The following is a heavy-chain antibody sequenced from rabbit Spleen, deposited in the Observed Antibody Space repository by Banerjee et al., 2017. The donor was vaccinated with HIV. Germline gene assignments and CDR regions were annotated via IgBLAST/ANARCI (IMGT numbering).Heavy chain of an antibody. CDR1: GFTLSNYY. CDR3: ARDGAGSSFSTYGMDL. Sequence: QLKESGGGLVQPGGSLKLSCKASGFTLSNYYMNWVRQAPGKGLEWIGYIDPVFGSTYYANWVNGRFTISSHNAQNTLYLQLNSLTAADTATYFCARDGAGSSFSTYGMDLWAQAPSSPS. V-gene: IGHV1S7*01. CDR2: IDPVFGST. J-gene: IGHJ6*01. D-gene: IGHD8-1*01.